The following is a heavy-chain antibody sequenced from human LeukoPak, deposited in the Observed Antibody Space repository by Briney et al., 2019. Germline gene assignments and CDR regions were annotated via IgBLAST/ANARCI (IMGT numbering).Heavy chain of an antibody. V-gene: IGHV1-2*02. CDR2: IRPTDGAT. CDR1: GYIFTDHF. Sequence: ASVKVSCKASGYIFTDHFFHWVRQAPGQGLKWMGWIRPTDGATKVAQKFQGRVTLTRDTSISTVYMEMSGLRFDDTAMYYCARGRYRYSYDYWGQGTLVTVSS. D-gene: IGHD1-26*01. J-gene: IGHJ4*02. CDR3: ARGRYRYSYDY.